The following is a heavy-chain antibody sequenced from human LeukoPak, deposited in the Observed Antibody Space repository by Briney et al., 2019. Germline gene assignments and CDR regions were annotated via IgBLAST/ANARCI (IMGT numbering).Heavy chain of an antibody. J-gene: IGHJ3*02. CDR1: GFTFSSYA. CDR2: ISYDGSNK. CDR3: ATRTISKWAFDI. Sequence: GGSLRLSCAASGFTFSSYAMSWVRQAPGKGLEWVAVISYDGSNKYYADSVKGRFTISRDNSKNTLYLQMNSLRAEDTAVYYCATRTISKWAFDIWGQGTMVTVSS. V-gene: IGHV3-30-3*01. D-gene: IGHD3-9*01.